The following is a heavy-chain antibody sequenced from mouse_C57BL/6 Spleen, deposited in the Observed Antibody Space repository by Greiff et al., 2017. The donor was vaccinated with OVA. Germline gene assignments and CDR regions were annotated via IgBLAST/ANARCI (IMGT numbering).Heavy chain of an antibody. D-gene: IGHD3-2*02. CDR1: GYTFTDYN. J-gene: IGHJ2*01. V-gene: IGHV1-18*01. CDR3: AREAQATGVYFDY. Sequence: EVQLQQSGPELVKPGASVKIPCKASGYTFTDYNMDWVKQSHGKSLEWIGDINPNNGGTNYNQKFKGKATLTVDKSSSTAYMELRSLTSEDTAVYYCAREAQATGVYFDYWGQGTTLTVSS. CDR2: INPNNGGT.